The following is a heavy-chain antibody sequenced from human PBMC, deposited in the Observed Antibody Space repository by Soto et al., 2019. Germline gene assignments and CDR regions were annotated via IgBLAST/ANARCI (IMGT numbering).Heavy chain of an antibody. Sequence: GGSLRLSCTASGFNLSTYGVHWVRQPPGKGLEWVAVVSFDGRNKYYAGSVEGRFTISRDNSKKTLYLHVNSLRAEDTAVYYCAKEGFYDRTGYYPFDSWGQGTLVTVSS. CDR1: GFNLSTYG. D-gene: IGHD3-22*01. V-gene: IGHV3-30*18. CDR3: AKEGFYDRTGYYPFDS. J-gene: IGHJ4*02. CDR2: VSFDGRNK.